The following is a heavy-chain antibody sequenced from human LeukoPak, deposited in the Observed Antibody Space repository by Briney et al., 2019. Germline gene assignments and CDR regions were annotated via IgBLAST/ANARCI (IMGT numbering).Heavy chain of an antibody. V-gene: IGHV3-9*01. J-gene: IGHJ3*02. D-gene: IGHD6-19*01. CDR3: AKDKYSSGWSDAFDI. Sequence: GGSLRLSCAASGFTFDDYAMHWVRQAPGKGLEWVSGISWSSGSIGYADSVKGRFTISRDNAKNSLYLQMNSLRAEDTALYYCAKDKYSSGWSDAFDIWGQGTMVTVSS. CDR1: GFTFDDYA. CDR2: ISWSSGSI.